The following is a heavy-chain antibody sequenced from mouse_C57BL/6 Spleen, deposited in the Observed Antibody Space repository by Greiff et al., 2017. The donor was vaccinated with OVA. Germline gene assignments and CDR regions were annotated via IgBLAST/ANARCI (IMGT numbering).Heavy chain of an antibody. CDR3: ARYGGTDFDY. CDR2: IYPGDGDT. CDR1: GYAFSSSW. Sequence: VQLHQSGPELVKPGASVKISCKASGYAFSSSWMNWVKQRPGKGLEWIGRIYPGDGDTSYNGKFKGKAALTADKSSSTAYMQLSSLTSEDSAVYVSARYGGTDFDYWGQGTTLTVSS. V-gene: IGHV1-82*01. J-gene: IGHJ2*01. D-gene: IGHD1-1*02.